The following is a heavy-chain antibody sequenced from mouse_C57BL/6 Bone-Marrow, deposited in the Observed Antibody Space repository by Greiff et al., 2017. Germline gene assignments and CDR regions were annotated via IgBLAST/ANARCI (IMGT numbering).Heavy chain of an antibody. D-gene: IGHD2-3*01. CDR2: IDPEIGDT. V-gene: IGHV14-4*01. CDR3: SSFDGNYFDF. CDR1: GFNIKDDY. Sequence: EVQLQQSGAELVRPGASVKLSCTASGFNIKDDYIHWVKQRPEQGLEWIGWIDPEIGDTEYASKFQGKATITSDTSSNTAYLQRSSLTSEDTAVYDCSSFDGNYFDFWGQGTPLTVAS. J-gene: IGHJ2*01.